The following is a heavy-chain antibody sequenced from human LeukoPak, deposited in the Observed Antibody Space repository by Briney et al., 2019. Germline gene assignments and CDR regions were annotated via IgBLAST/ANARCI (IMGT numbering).Heavy chain of an antibody. Sequence: PGESLKISCKASGYSFTSHWIGWVRQMPGKGLEWMGVIHPRESDTRYSPSFQGRVTISADKSINTAYLQWGSLKASDTAMYYCARGKVVPVTGNWFDPWGQGTLVTVSS. V-gene: IGHV5-51*01. J-gene: IGHJ5*02. CDR1: GYSFTSHW. CDR2: IHPRESDT. CDR3: ARGKVVPVTGNWFDP. D-gene: IGHD2-2*01.